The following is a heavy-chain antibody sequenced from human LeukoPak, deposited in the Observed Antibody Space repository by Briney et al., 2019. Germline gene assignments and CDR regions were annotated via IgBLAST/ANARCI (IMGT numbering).Heavy chain of an antibody. CDR2: INPDGSQK. Sequence: PGGSLRLSCEASGFTFSGNWMSWVRQAPGKGLGWVASINPDGSQKLYVDSVKGRFTISRDNTKGSLYLQMNSLGAEDTAMYYCAKLLGTATTYDSWGQGTRVTVSS. CDR1: GFTFSGNW. CDR3: AKLLGTATTYDS. D-gene: IGHD5-24*01. J-gene: IGHJ4*02. V-gene: IGHV3-7*01.